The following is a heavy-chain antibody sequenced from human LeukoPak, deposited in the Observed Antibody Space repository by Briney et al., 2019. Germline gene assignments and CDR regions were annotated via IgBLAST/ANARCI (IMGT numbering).Heavy chain of an antibody. D-gene: IGHD3-22*01. Sequence: AGGSLRLSCAASGFTVSSNYMSWVRQAPGKGLEWVSVIYSGGSTYYADSVKGRFTTSRDNSKNTLYLQMNSLRAEDTAVYYCARVAPPYYYDSSGYFDYWGQGTLVTVSS. CDR3: ARVAPPYYYDSSGYFDY. CDR1: GFTVSSNY. V-gene: IGHV3-53*01. J-gene: IGHJ4*02. CDR2: IYSGGST.